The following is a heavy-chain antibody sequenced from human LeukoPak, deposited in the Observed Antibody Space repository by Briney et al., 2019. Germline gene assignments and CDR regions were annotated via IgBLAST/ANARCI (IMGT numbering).Heavy chain of an antibody. V-gene: IGHV1-2*04. CDR3: ARNLGYCSSTSCYGLWAFDI. CDR1: GGTFSSYA. CDR2: INPNSGGT. Sequence: ASVKVSCKASGGTFSSYAISWVRQAPGQGLEWMGWINPNSGGTNYAQKFQGWVTMTRDTSISTAYMELSRLRSADTAVYYCARNLGYCSSTSCYGLWAFDIWGQGTMVTVSS. D-gene: IGHD2-2*01. J-gene: IGHJ3*02.